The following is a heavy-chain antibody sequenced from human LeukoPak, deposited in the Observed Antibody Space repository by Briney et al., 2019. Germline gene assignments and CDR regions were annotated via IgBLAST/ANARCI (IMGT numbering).Heavy chain of an antibody. Sequence: SETLSLTCTVSGGSISSSSYYWGWIRQPPGKGLEWIGSIYYSGSTYYNPSLKSRVTISVDTSKNQFSLKLSSATAADTAVYYCARRDYYGSGSYPYWGQGTLVTVSS. CDR3: ARRDYYGSGSYPY. CDR1: GGSISSSSYY. D-gene: IGHD3-10*01. J-gene: IGHJ4*02. V-gene: IGHV4-39*01. CDR2: IYYSGST.